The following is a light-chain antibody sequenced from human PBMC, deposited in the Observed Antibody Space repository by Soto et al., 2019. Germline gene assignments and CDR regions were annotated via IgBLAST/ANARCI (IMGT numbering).Light chain of an antibody. CDR1: QSISKY. Sequence: DIQMTQSPSSLSASVGDRVTITCRASQSISKYLNWYQQKPGKAPKLLIYTASSLQSGVPSRFSGSGSGTDFNLTISSLQPEDFATYYCQQSYSSTSLTFGGGTKVEI. J-gene: IGKJ4*01. V-gene: IGKV1-39*01. CDR2: TAS. CDR3: QQSYSSTSLT.